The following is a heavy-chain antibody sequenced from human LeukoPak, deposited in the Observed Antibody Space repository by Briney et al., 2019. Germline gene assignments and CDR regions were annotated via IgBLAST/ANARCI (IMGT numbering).Heavy chain of an antibody. CDR2: IIPMFGTA. V-gene: IGHV1-69*05. J-gene: IGHJ4*02. Sequence: SVTVSCKASGGTLSSYAISWVRQAPGQGLEWMGGIIPMFGTANYAQKFRGRVTITTDESTSTAYMELSSLRSEDTAVYYCAREGYCSGGSCYPRHYFDHWGQGILVTVSS. CDR1: GGTLSSYA. CDR3: AREGYCSGGSCYPRHYFDH. D-gene: IGHD2-15*01.